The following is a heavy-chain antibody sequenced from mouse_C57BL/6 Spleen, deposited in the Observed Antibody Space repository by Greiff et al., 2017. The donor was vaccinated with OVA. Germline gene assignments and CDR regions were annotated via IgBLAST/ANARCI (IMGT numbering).Heavy chain of an antibody. V-gene: IGHV3-6*01. CDR2: ISYDGSN. CDR1: GYSITSGYY. J-gene: IGHJ4*01. Sequence: ESGPGLVKPSQSLSLTCSVTGYSITSGYYWNWIRQFPGNKLEWMGYISYDGSNNYNPSLKNRISITRDTSKNQFFLKLNSVTTEDTATYYCARGFIYDGYYYAMDYWGQGTSVTVSS. D-gene: IGHD2-3*01. CDR3: ARGFIYDGYYYAMDY.